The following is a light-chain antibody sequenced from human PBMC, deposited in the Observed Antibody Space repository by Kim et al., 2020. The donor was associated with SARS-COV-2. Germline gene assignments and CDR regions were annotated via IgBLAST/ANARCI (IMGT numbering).Light chain of an antibody. CDR2: GAS. Sequence: SPVDSAPLSCRASQSVSSNCFAWYQQKPGQAPRLLIYGASSRATGIPDRFSGSGSGTDFTLTITRLGPEDFAVYYCQQYSSSPATFGQGTKVDIK. CDR1: QSVSSNC. J-gene: IGKJ1*01. CDR3: QQYSSSPAT. V-gene: IGKV3-20*01.